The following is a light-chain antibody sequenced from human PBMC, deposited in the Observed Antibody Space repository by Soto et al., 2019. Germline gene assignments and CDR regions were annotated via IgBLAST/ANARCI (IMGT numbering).Light chain of an antibody. J-gene: IGKJ4*01. CDR1: QSISSY. Sequence: DIQITQSPSSLSASVGDRVTITCRASQSISSYLNWYQQKPGKAPKLLIYAASSLQSRVPSRFSGSGSGTDFTLTISSLQPEDFATYYCQQSYSTPPGITFGGGTKVESK. CDR3: QQSYSTPPGIT. V-gene: IGKV1-39*01. CDR2: AAS.